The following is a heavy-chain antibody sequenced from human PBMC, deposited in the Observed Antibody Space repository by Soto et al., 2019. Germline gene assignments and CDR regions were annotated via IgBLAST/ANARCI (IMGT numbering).Heavy chain of an antibody. V-gene: IGHV4-59*01. Sequence: PETLRHTCSVSGGPIYNYFWCWIWQPLGSGLVWFEYIYYSGSTNYNPSLKSRVTISVYTSKNQFSLKLSSVTAADTAVYYCARVSSVVVGTGGYGRTLTGWCDPWGQGTLVTVS. D-gene: IGHD3-22*01. CDR1: GGPIYNYF. CDR3: ARVSSVVVGTGGYGRTLTGWCDP. CDR2: IYYSGST. J-gene: IGHJ5*02.